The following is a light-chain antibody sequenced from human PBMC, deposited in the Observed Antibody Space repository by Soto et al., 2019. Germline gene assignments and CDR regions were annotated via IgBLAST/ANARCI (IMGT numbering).Light chain of an antibody. CDR3: QQQNAYPLT. J-gene: IGKJ5*01. Sequence: QLPQSPSFLSASVGARVTITCRASQGTSSYLAWFTQKPGRAPKLLIYGASTLQSGVPARFSGSGSGTDVTLTISNLQPEDFATYYCQQQNAYPLTCGQGTRREIK. V-gene: IGKV1-9*01. CDR1: QGTSSY. CDR2: GAS.